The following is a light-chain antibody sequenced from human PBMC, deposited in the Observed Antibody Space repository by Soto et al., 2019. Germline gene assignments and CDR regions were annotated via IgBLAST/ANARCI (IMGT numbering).Light chain of an antibody. CDR1: SSDVRSYNY. V-gene: IGLV2-14*01. Sequence: QSVLTQPASVSGSPGQSITISCTGISSDVRSYNYVSWYQHHPGQAPKLLVYGVSNRPSGVSNRFSGSKSANTASLTISGLQAEDEADYYCSTYTSTTPLGVFGAGTKLTVL. J-gene: IGLJ2*01. CDR3: STYTSTTPLGV. CDR2: GVS.